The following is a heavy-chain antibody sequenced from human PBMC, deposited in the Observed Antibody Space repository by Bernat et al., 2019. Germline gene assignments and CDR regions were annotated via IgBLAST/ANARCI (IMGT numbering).Heavy chain of an antibody. V-gene: IGHV3-53*01. D-gene: IGHD6-13*01. CDR2: IYSGGST. J-gene: IGHJ6*02. CDR3: ARDLVQNSSNWYSFNAGAVWYGMDV. CDR1: GFTVSSNY. Sequence: EVQLVESGGGLIQPGGSLRLSCAASGFTVSSNYMSWVRQAPGKGLEWVSIIYSGGSTYYADSVKGRFTISRDNSKNTLYLQMNSLRAEDTAVYYCARDLVQNSSNWYSFNAGAVWYGMDVWGQGTTVTVSS.